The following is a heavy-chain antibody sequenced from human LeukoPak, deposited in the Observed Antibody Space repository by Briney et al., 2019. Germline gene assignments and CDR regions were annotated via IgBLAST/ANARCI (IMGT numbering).Heavy chain of an antibody. CDR2: INHSGST. CDR1: GGSFSGYY. D-gene: IGHD6-6*01. J-gene: IGHJ4*02. CDR3: ARCGAARCY. Sequence: SETLSLTCAVYGGSFSGYYWSWIRQPPGKGLEWIGEINHSGSTNYNPSLKSRVTISVDTSKNQFSLKLSSVTAADTAVYYCARCGAARCYWGQGTPVTVSS. V-gene: IGHV4-34*01.